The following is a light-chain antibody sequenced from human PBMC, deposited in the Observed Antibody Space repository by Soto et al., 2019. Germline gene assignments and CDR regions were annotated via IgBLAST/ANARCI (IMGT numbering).Light chain of an antibody. CDR2: STN. V-gene: IGLV8-61*01. CDR1: SGSVSTSYY. CDR3: VLYMGSGIWV. J-gene: IGLJ3*02. Sequence: QTVVTQEPSFSVSPGRTVTLTCGLSSGSVSTSYYPNWYQQTPGQAPRTLIYSTNTRSSGVPDRFSGSILGNKTALTITGGQADDEADDYCVLYMGSGIWVFGGGTKLTVL.